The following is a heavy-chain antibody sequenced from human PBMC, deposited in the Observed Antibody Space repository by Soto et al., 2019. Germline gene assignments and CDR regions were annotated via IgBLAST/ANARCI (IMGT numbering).Heavy chain of an antibody. CDR3: AKDSDRWLRHRGADY. CDR1: GFTFSSYA. CDR2: ISGSGGST. V-gene: IGHV3-23*01. J-gene: IGHJ4*03. Sequence: EVQLLESGGGLVQPGGSLRLSCAASGFTFSSYAMSWVRQAPGKGLEWVSAISGSGGSTYYADSVKGRFTISRDNSKNTLYLPMHSLRDEDTAVYYCAKDSDRWLRHRGADYWAHGTLVTVSS. D-gene: IGHD5-12*01.